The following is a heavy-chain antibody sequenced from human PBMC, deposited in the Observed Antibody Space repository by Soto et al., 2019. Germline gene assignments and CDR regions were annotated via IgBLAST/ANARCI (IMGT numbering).Heavy chain of an antibody. CDR2: ISHSGST. V-gene: IGHV4-34*01. J-gene: IGHJ3*01. CDR3: ARVPNPFRLKIGYEDAYDF. Sequence: SQTLSLTCAVYGESFSDHYWSWMRQPPGKGLEWIGEISHSGSTNYNPSLKSRITINPDTSKNQFSLQLNSVTPEDTAVYYCARVPNPFRLKIGYEDAYDFWGQGTMVTVSS. D-gene: IGHD5-12*01. CDR1: GESFSDHY.